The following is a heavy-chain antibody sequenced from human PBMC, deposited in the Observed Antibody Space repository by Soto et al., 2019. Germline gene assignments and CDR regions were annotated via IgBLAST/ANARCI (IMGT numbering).Heavy chain of an antibody. CDR2: IIPVFGTP. V-gene: IGHV1-69*12. D-gene: IGHD3-22*01. CDR3: ARGDATKIVVSTYYAMDV. Sequence: QVQLVQSGAEVKKPGSSVKVSCKASGGSLSNYGISWVRQAPGQGLEWMGAIIPVFGTPNYAQKFQDRATITADESTTTVYMEVRSLTSEDRALYYCARGDATKIVVSTYYAMDVWGKGTTVTVSS. CDR1: GGSLSNYG. J-gene: IGHJ6*04.